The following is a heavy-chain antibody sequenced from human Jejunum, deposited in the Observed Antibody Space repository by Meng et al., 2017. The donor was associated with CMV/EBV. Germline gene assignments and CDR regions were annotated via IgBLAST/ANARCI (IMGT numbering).Heavy chain of an antibody. V-gene: IGHV3-74*01. Sequence: SGFTCSGHWIRWVRQVPGKGLVWVSCIPGAGGSARYADSVKGRFTISRDNAENTVYLQMGSLGVEDTAVYYCARAPSGLGFSGATSWGQGTLVTVSS. CDR2: IPGAGGSA. CDR1: GFTCSGHW. CDR3: ARAPSGLGFSGATS. J-gene: IGHJ1*01. D-gene: IGHD5-12*01.